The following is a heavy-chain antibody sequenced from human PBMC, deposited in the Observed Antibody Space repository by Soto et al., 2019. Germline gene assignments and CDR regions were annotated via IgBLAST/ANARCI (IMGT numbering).Heavy chain of an antibody. Sequence: QLQLQESGPGLVKPSETLSLTCTVSGGSFDITSSYWAWVRQPPGKGLEWIAYIYYSGSTYYNPSLKNRITLSVDTSTNQLSLRLSSVPAADTAVYYCATVPIVGTKPYYFDSWGQGTLVTVSS. CDR3: ATVPIVGTKPYYFDS. CDR1: GGSFDITSSY. CDR2: IYYSGST. D-gene: IGHD1-1*01. J-gene: IGHJ4*02. V-gene: IGHV4-39*02.